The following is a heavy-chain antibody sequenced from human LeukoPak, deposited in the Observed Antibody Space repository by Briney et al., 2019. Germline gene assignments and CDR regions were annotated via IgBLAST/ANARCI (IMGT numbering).Heavy chain of an antibody. V-gene: IGHV3-7*01. D-gene: IGHD6-19*01. J-gene: IGHJ4*02. Sequence: PGGFLRLSCAGSGFTFTNYWMNWVRQAPGKGLEWVANIKEDGSQIYYVDSVKGRFTISRDNAKNSVYLQMNSLRAEDTAVYYCAGSSGWLFDYWGQGTLVAVSS. CDR2: IKEDGSQI. CDR1: GFTFTNYW. CDR3: AGSSGWLFDY.